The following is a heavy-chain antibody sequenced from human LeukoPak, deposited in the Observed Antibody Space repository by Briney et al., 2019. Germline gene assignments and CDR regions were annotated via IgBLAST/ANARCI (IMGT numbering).Heavy chain of an antibody. Sequence: SETLSLTCTVSGGSISSYYWSWIRQPPGKGLEWIGYIYYSGSTNYNPSLKSRVTISVDKSKNQFSLKLSSVTAADTAVYYCARDFGGAGGYWGQGTLVTVSS. D-gene: IGHD3-16*01. J-gene: IGHJ4*02. CDR1: GGSISSYY. CDR3: ARDFGGAGGY. CDR2: IYYSGST. V-gene: IGHV4-59*01.